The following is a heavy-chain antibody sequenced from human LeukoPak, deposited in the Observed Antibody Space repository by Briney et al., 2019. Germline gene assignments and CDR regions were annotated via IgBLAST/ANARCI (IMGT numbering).Heavy chain of an antibody. CDR2: VHRSGNT. J-gene: IGHJ4*02. CDR3: ARGRGDSSGWYGFDY. Sequence: SETLSLTCSVSGGSISTYYWSWIRQPAGKGLEWIGRVHRSGNTNYNPSLKSRVTISVDTSKNQFSLKLSSVTAADTAVYYCARGRGDSSGWYGFDYWGQGTLVTVSS. D-gene: IGHD6-19*01. CDR1: GGSISTYY. V-gene: IGHV4-4*07.